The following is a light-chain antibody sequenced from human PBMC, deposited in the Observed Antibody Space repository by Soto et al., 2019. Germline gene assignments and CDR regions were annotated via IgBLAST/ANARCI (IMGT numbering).Light chain of an antibody. J-gene: IGKJ3*01. CDR1: QSVSSN. CDR3: QQYGTSPRIS. V-gene: IGKV3-15*01. CDR2: GAS. Sequence: EIVLTQSPATLSVSPGERATLSCRASQSVSSNLAWYQQKPGQAPRLLISGASTRATGVPARFSGSGSGTEFTLTISSLQSEDFAIYYCQQYGTSPRISFGPGTKVDIK.